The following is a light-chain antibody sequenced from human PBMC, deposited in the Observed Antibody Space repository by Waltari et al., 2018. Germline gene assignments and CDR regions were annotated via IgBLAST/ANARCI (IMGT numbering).Light chain of an antibody. CDR1: RRFKLH. CDR3: QQRIAWPPRTT. V-gene: IGKV3-11*01. CDR2: GSS. Sequence: ATRRFKLHLALLQHTPAQAPRFLIYGSSNSATVIPARFMGIGSGTYFILTITILEPEDFAFYYCQQRIAWPPRTTFGPATKVDIK. J-gene: IGKJ3*01.